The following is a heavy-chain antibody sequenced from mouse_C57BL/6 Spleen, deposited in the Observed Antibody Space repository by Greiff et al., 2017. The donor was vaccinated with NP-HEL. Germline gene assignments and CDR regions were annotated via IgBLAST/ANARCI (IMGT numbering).Heavy chain of an antibody. V-gene: IGHV1-52*01. CDR3: ARWSATTVAPFAY. Sequence: QVQLQQPGAELVRPGSSVKLSCKASGYTFTSYWMHWVKQRPIQGLEWIGNIDPSDSETHYNQKFKDKATLTVGKSSSTDYMQLSSLTSEDSAVYYCARWSATTVAPFAYWGQGTLVTVSA. CDR1: GYTFTSYW. J-gene: IGHJ3*01. D-gene: IGHD1-1*01. CDR2: IDPSDSET.